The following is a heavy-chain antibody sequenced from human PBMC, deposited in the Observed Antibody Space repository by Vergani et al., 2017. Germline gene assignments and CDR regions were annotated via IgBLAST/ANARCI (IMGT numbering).Heavy chain of an antibody. Sequence: VQPVESGGGVVQPGRSLRLSCAASGFTFSSYSMNWVRQAPGKGLEWVSYISSSSSTIYYADSVKGRFTISRDNAKNSLYLQMNSLRAEDTAVYYCARVDRDFWSGSDDYYYYYMDVWGKGTTVTVSS. J-gene: IGHJ6*03. D-gene: IGHD3-3*01. CDR2: ISSSSSTI. CDR3: ARVDRDFWSGSDDYYYYYMDV. CDR1: GFTFSSYS. V-gene: IGHV3-48*04.